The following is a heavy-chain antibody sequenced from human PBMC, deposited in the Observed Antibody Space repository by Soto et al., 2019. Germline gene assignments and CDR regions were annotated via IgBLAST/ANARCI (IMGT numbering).Heavy chain of an antibody. D-gene: IGHD3-10*01. V-gene: IGHV3-33*01. J-gene: IGHJ4*02. CDR1: GFSFSSYG. CDR3: ARDINYYGSGSSAIDY. Sequence: QVRLVESGGGVVQPGRSLRLSCSASGFSFSSYGMYWVRQAPGRGLEWVAVIWYDGTNRHYADSVKGRFTISRDNSEDRLYLQMNSLGAEDTAVYYCARDINYYGSGSSAIDYWGQGTLVTVSS. CDR2: IWYDGTNR.